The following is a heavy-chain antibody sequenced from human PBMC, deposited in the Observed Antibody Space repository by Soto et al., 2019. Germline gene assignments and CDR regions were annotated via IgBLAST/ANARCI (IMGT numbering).Heavy chain of an antibody. CDR2: IYHSGST. CDR3: ARGQRGGGEDCSSTSCYS. V-gene: IGHV4-30-2*01. Sequence: SETLSLTCAVSGGSISSGGYSWSWIRQPPGKGLEWIGYIYHSGSTYYNPSLKSRVTISVDRSKNQFSLTLSSVTAADTAVYYCARGQRGGGEDCSSTSCYSWGQGTLVTVSS. D-gene: IGHD2-2*01. CDR1: GGSISSGGYS. J-gene: IGHJ5*02.